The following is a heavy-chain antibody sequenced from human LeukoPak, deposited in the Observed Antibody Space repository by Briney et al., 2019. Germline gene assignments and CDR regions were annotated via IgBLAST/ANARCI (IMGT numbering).Heavy chain of an antibody. CDR3: ARSRYGGNPRGYYYYYMDV. CDR2: IIPIFGTA. J-gene: IGHJ6*03. Sequence: GPSVTVSCKASGGTFISYAISWVRQAPGQGLEWMGGIIPIFGTANYAQKFQGRVTITTDESTSTAYMELSSLRSEDTAVYYCARSRYGGNPRGYYYYYMDVWGKGTTVTVSS. V-gene: IGHV1-69*05. D-gene: IGHD4-23*01. CDR1: GGTFISYA.